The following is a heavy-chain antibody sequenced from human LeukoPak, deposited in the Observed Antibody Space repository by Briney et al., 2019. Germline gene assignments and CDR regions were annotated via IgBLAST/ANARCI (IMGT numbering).Heavy chain of an antibody. D-gene: IGHD3-3*01. V-gene: IGHV4-39*01. CDR2: IYYSGST. CDR3: ARATYYDFWSGYYLFDY. Sequence: KSSETLSLTCTVSGGSISSSSYYWGWIRQPPGKGLEWIGSIYYSGSTYYNPSLKSRVTISVDTSKHQFSLKLSSVTAADTAVYYCARATYYDFWSGYYLFDYWGQGTLVTVSS. CDR1: GGSISSSSYY. J-gene: IGHJ4*02.